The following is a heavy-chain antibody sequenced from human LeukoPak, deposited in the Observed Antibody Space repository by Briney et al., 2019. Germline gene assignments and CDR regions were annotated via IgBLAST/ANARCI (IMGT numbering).Heavy chain of an antibody. D-gene: IGHD1-26*01. CDR1: GITFGNNW. CDR2: ISYDGSNK. V-gene: IGHV3-30-3*01. Sequence: GGSLRLSCAASGITFGNNWMHWVRQGPGKGLEWVAVISYDGSNKYYADSVKGRFTISRDNSKNTLYLQMNSLRAEDTAVYYCASFSGSYYGPGDPWGQGTLVTVSS. CDR3: ASFSGSYYGPGDP. J-gene: IGHJ5*02.